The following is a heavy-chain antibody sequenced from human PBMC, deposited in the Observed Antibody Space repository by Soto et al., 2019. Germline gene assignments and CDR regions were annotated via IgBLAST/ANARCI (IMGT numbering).Heavy chain of an antibody. D-gene: IGHD2-15*01. CDR2: IYYSGST. J-gene: IGHJ5*02. CDR1: GGSISSYY. CDR3: ARVGYCSGGSCYSIGSWFDP. Sequence: PSETLSLTCTVSGGSISSYYWSWIRQPPGKGLEWIGYIYYSGSTNYNPSLKSRVTISVDTSKNQFSLKLSSVTAADTAVYYCARVGYCSGGSCYSIGSWFDPWGQGTLVTVSS. V-gene: IGHV4-59*01.